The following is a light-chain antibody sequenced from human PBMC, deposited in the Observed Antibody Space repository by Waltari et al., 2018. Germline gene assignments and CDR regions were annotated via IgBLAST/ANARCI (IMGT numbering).Light chain of an antibody. CDR3: CSYAGSYTYV. CDR1: SSDVGGYTY. Sequence: QSALTQPRPVSGSPGPSVTISCTRTSSDVGGYTYVSGYQQHPGKAPKLRIYDVTRRPSGVPDLFSGSKSGNTASVTISGLQAEDEADYYCCSYAGSYTYVFGSGTKVTVL. J-gene: IGLJ1*01. V-gene: IGLV2-11*01. CDR2: DVT.